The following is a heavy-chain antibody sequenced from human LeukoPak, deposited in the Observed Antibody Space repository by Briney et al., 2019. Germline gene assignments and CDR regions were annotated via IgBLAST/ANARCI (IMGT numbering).Heavy chain of an antibody. CDR1: GGTFSSYA. Sequence: GASVKVSCKASGGTFSSYAISWVRQAPGQGLEWMGGIIPIFGTANYAQKFQGRVTITADESTSTAYMELSSLRSEDTAVYYCARDYYSSGWSKTPAYYYYGMDVWGQGTTVTVSS. V-gene: IGHV1-69*13. D-gene: IGHD6-19*01. CDR3: ARDYYSSGWSKTPAYYYYGMDV. J-gene: IGHJ6*02. CDR2: IIPIFGTA.